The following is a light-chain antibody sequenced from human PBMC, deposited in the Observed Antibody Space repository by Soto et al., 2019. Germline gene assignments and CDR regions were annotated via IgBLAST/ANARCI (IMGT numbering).Light chain of an antibody. CDR3: SSYGGNNNLV. Sequence: QSALTQPPSASGSPGQSVTISCTGTFNDVGGYNYVSWYQQHPGKAPKVIIYEVYKRPSGVPERFSGSKSGKTASLTVSGLQADDEADYYCSSYGGNNNLVFGGGTKVTVL. CDR1: FNDVGGYNY. J-gene: IGLJ3*02. CDR2: EVY. V-gene: IGLV2-8*01.